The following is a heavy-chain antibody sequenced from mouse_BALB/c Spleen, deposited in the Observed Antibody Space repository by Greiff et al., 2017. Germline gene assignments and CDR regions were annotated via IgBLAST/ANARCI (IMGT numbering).Heavy chain of an antibody. Sequence: VQLQQSGPELVKPGASVRISCKASGYTFTSYYIHWVKQRPGQGLEWIGWIYPGNVNTKYNEKFKGKATLTADKSSSTAYMQLSSLTSEDSAVYFCARAGPMDYWGQGTSVTVSS. CDR3: ARAGPMDY. V-gene: IGHV1S56*01. J-gene: IGHJ4*01. CDR2: IYPGNVNT. CDR1: GYTFTSYY.